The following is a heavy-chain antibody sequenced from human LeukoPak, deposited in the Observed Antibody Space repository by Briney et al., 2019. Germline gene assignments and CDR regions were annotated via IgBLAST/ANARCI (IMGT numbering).Heavy chain of an antibody. V-gene: IGHV3-33*01. CDR1: GFTFSGYG. CDR2: ISVDGSDK. Sequence: GRSLRLSCAASGFTFSGYGMNWVRQAPGKGLEWVAVISVDGSDKYYADSVKGRFTISRDNPNNTLYLQMNSLRVEDTAMYYCARGSFFSTARWFDPWGQGTLVTVSS. CDR3: ARGSFFSTARWFDP. J-gene: IGHJ5*02. D-gene: IGHD3/OR15-3a*01.